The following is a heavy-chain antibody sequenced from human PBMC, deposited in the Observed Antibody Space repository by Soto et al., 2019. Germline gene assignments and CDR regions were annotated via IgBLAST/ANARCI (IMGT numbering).Heavy chain of an antibody. D-gene: IGHD3-22*01. Sequence: PGGSLRLSCAASGFTFSSYAFHWVRQAPGKGLEWVSAIGGTGARTYYAESVKGRFTISRDNSKNKLYLQMNSLRAEDTAVYYCAKADYYDSSGHGACWGQGTLVTVSS. CDR3: AKADYYDSSGHGAC. CDR2: IGGTGART. J-gene: IGHJ4*02. V-gene: IGHV3-23*01. CDR1: GFTFSSYA.